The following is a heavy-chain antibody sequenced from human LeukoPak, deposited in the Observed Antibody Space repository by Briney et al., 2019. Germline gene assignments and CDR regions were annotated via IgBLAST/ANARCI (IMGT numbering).Heavy chain of an antibody. D-gene: IGHD1-1*01. Sequence: SETLSLTCTVSGASISSGDYHWTWIRQHPGKGLEWIGYIHCTGSTDYNPSLKSRLTISLDTSKNQFSLKLSSVAAADSAVYFCARGNITTRSYYYYMDVWGKGTTVTVSS. CDR2: IHCTGST. CDR1: GASISSGDYH. V-gene: IGHV4-31*03. CDR3: ARGNITTRSYYYYMDV. J-gene: IGHJ6*03.